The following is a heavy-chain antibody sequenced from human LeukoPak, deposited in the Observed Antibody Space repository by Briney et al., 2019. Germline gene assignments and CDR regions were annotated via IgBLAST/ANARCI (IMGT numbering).Heavy chain of an antibody. CDR2: IYRSGST. V-gene: IGHV4-38-2*02. Sequence: SETLSLTCTVSGYSISNGYYWDWIRQPPGRGLEWIGNIYRSGSTSYNPSLKSRVTISVDTSRNQFSLKVNSVTAADTAVYYCARRHSSGWFYYWGQGALVTVSS. CDR1: GYSISNGYY. CDR3: ARRHSSGWFYY. D-gene: IGHD6-19*01. J-gene: IGHJ4*02.